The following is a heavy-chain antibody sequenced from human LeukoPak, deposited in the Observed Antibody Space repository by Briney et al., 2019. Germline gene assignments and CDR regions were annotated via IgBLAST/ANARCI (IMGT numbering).Heavy chain of an antibody. CDR3: ARGRIAAAGLGYYYYYYYMDV. D-gene: IGHD6-13*01. V-gene: IGHV1-69*05. J-gene: IGHJ6*03. CDR2: IIPIFGTA. Sequence: ASVKVSCKASGGTFSSYAISWVRQAPGQGLEWMGGIIPIFGTANYAQKFQGRVTVTTDESTSTAYMELSSLRSEDTGVYYCARGRIAAAGLGYYYYYYYMDVWGKGTTVTVSS. CDR1: GGTFSSYA.